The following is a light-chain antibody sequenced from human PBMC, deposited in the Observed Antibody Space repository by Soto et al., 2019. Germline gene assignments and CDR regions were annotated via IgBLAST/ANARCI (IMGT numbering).Light chain of an antibody. CDR3: SSYAGSNNLV. Sequence: QSVLTQPPSVSGAPGQRVTISCTGNSSNIGAGYDVHWYQQLPGKAPKLMIYEVSKRPSGVPDRFSGSKSGNTASLTVSGLQAEDEADYYCSSYAGSNNLVFGGGTKLTVL. CDR1: SSNIGAGYD. J-gene: IGLJ2*01. V-gene: IGLV1-40*01. CDR2: EVS.